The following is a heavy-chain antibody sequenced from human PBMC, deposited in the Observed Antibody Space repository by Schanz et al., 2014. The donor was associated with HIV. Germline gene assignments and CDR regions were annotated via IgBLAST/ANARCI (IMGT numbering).Heavy chain of an antibody. D-gene: IGHD3-16*02. CDR3: ARALGLSPCDV. CDR1: GDSFSNLG. V-gene: IGHV1-69*18. CDR2: IIPLLGTT. J-gene: IGHJ6*02. Sequence: QVQLVQSGAEVKKPGSSVKISCKASGDSFSNLGINWVRQAPGQGLEWMGRIIPLLGTTNYAQNFQDRVTITADASTTTAFMELRSLRSEDTALYYCARALGLSPCDVWGQGTTVTVAS.